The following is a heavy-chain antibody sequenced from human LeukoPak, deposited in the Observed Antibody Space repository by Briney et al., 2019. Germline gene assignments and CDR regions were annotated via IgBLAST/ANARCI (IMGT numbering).Heavy chain of an antibody. D-gene: IGHD2-15*01. J-gene: IGHJ4*02. CDR3: VFPYWQDLDH. Sequence: AGGSLRLSCAASGFTFSSYSMQWVRQAPGKGLEWVSHISSSGSTIYYADSVKGRFTISRDNAKESLYLQMSSLRDEDTAVYYCVFPYWQDLDHWGQGTLVTVSS. V-gene: IGHV3-48*02. CDR2: ISSSGSTI. CDR1: GFTFSSYS.